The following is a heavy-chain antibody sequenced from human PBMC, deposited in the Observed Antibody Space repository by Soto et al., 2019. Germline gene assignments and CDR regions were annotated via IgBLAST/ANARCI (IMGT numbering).Heavy chain of an antibody. Sequence: GGSLRLSCTASGFSLSTSWMTWVRQAPGKGLEWVANIMQDGSDKYYVDSVKGRFTISRDNAKNSLYLQMTSLRAEDTAVYYCASQRLYFYGLDGWGQGTTVTVSS. D-gene: IGHD5-18*01. CDR2: IMQDGSDK. CDR1: GFSLSTSW. J-gene: IGHJ6*02. V-gene: IGHV3-7*01. CDR3: ASQRLYFYGLDG.